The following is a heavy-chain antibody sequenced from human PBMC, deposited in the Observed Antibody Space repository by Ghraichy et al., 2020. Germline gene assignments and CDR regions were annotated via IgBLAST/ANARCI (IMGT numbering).Heavy chain of an antibody. V-gene: IGHV4-59*08. D-gene: IGHD1-1*01. J-gene: IGHJ2*01. Sequence: SETLSLTCTVSGGSISSYYWSWIRQPPGKGLEWVGYIYYSGSTNYNPSLKSRVTISVDTSKNQFSLKLSSVTAADTAVYYCARRPGTWDPQYWYFDLWGRGTLVTVSS. CDR1: GGSISSYY. CDR3: ARRPGTWDPQYWYFDL. CDR2: IYYSGST.